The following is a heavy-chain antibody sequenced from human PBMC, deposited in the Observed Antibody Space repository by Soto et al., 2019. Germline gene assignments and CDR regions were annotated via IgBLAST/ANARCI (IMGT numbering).Heavy chain of an antibody. CDR1: GGSISSGGYC. V-gene: IGHV4-30-2*01. J-gene: IGHJ5*02. D-gene: IGHD2-2*01. Sequence: PSETLSLTCAFSGGSISSGGYCWSWIRQPPGKGLEWIGYIYHSGSTYYNPSLKSRVTISVDRSKNQFSLKLSSVTAADTAVYYCARRLGYCISTSRYEGGWFAPWGQGTLVTVSS. CDR2: IYHSGST. CDR3: ARRLGYCISTSRYEGGWFAP.